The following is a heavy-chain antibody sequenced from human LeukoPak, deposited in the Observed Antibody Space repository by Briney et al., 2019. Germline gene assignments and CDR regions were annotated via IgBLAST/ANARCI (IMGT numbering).Heavy chain of an antibody. Sequence: SETLSLTCTVSGGSVSSYYWSWIRQPPGKGLEWIGYIYTSGSTNYNPSLKSRVTISVDTSKNQFSLKLSSVTAADTAVYYFXRQXXXXXXGXDXYLXYWGQGTLVTVSS. CDR1: GGSVSSYY. J-gene: IGHJ4*02. CDR3: XRQXXXXXXGXDXYLXY. CDR2: IYTSGST. V-gene: IGHV4-4*09. D-gene: IGHD2-21*02.